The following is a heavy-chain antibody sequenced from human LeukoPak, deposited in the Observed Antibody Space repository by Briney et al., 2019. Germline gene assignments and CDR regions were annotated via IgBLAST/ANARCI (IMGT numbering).Heavy chain of an antibody. CDR3: AKKKDSSSWTLSIIAEYFQH. CDR1: GFTFSNYA. CDR2: ISGSGGST. D-gene: IGHD6-13*01. Sequence: PGGSLRLSCAASGFTFSNYAMSWVRQAPGKGLEWVSAISGSGGSTYYADSVKGRFTISRDNSKNTLYLQMNSLRAEDTAVYYCAKKKDSSSWTLSIIAEYFQHWGQGTLVTVSS. J-gene: IGHJ1*01. V-gene: IGHV3-23*01.